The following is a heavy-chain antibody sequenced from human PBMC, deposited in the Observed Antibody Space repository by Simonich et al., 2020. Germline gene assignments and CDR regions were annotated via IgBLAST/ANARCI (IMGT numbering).Heavy chain of an antibody. CDR2: IKQDGSEK. V-gene: IGHV3-7*01. CDR3: ARFRGRYFDWLFDY. J-gene: IGHJ4*02. D-gene: IGHD3-9*01. CDR1: GFTFSSYW. Sequence: EVQLVESGGGLVQPGGSLRLSCAASGFTFSSYWMSWVRQAPGKGLVWVANIKQDGSEKYYVDSVKGRFTISRDNAKNSLYLQMNSLRAEDTAVYYCARFRGRYFDWLFDYWGQGTLVTVSS.